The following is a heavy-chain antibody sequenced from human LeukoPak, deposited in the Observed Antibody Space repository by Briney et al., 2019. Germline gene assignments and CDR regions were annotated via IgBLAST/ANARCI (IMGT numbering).Heavy chain of an antibody. CDR1: GFTFNNYA. J-gene: IGHJ4*02. D-gene: IGHD1-26*01. CDR3: AKDYSGSYYYFDY. CDR2: ISGSGDST. V-gene: IGHV3-23*01. Sequence: GGSLRLSCAASGFTFNNYAMSWVRQAPGEGLEWVSTISGSGDSTYYADSVKGRFTISRDNSKNTLYLQMNSPGAEDTAVYYCAKDYSGSYYYFDYWGQGTLVTVSS.